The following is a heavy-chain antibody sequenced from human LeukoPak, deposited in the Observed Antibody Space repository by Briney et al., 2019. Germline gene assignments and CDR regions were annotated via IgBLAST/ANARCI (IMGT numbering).Heavy chain of an antibody. V-gene: IGHV4-59*01. D-gene: IGHD5-12*01. CDR3: AREGDIVATTNAFDI. J-gene: IGHJ3*02. Sequence: SETLSLTCTVSGGSICSYYWSWIREPPGKGLEWIGYIYYSGSTNYNPSLKSRVTISVDTSKNQFSLKLSSVTAADTAVYYCAREGDIVATTNAFDIWGQGTMVTVSS. CDR2: IYYSGST. CDR1: GGSICSYY.